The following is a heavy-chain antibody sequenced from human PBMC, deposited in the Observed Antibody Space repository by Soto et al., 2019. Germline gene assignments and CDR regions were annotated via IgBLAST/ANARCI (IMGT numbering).Heavy chain of an antibody. CDR2: ISYDGSNK. J-gene: IGHJ4*02. CDR3: ASSDSSYPFDY. V-gene: IGHV3-30-3*01. Sequence: QVQLVESGGGVVQPGRSLRLSCAASGFTFRSYAMHWVRQAPGKGLEWVAVISYDGSNKYDADSVKGRFTISRDNSKNTLYLQMNSLRAEDTAVYYCASSDSSYPFDYWGQGTLVTVSS. D-gene: IGHD3-22*01. CDR1: GFTFRSYA.